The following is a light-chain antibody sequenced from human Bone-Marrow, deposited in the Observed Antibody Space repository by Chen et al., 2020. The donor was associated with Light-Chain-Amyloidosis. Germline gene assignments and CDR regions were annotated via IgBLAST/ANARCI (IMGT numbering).Light chain of an antibody. V-gene: IGLV6-57*01. CDR2: EDD. J-gene: IGLJ3*02. Sequence: NFMLTQPHSVSASPGKTVIISCTRSSGSIATIYVQGYQQRPGSSPTPVLYEDDQRPSRVPDRFSGSIDRSSNSASRTISGLKTEDEADYYCQSYQGSSQGVFGGGTKLTVL. CDR3: QSYQGSSQGV. CDR1: SGSIATIY.